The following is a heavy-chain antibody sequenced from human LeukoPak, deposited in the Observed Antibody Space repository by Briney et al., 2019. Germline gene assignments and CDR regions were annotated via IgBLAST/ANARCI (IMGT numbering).Heavy chain of an antibody. CDR2: INSDGSST. V-gene: IGHV3-74*01. D-gene: IGHD6-19*01. CDR3: ARVPITLAGTKDAKYFQH. J-gene: IGHJ1*01. Sequence: PGGSLRLSCAASGFTFSRYWMHWVRQVPGKGLVWVSRINSDGSSTTYADSVKGRFTISRDNAKNTLYLQMNSLRAEDTALYYCARVPITLAGTKDAKYFQHWGQGTLVTVSS. CDR1: GFTFSRYW.